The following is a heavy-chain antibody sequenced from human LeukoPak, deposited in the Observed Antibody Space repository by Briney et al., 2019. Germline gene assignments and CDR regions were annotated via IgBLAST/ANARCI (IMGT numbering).Heavy chain of an antibody. V-gene: IGHV1-2*02. J-gene: IGHJ3*02. Sequence: ASVKVSCKASGYTFTGYYIHWVRQAPGQGLEWMGWIYPYSGDTNYAQNFRGRVTMTRDTSISTAYMELISLKSDDTAVYYCARDRNSGSSLDNWGQGTMLTVSS. CDR3: ARDRNSGSSLDN. CDR1: GYTFTGYY. CDR2: IYPYSGDT. D-gene: IGHD6-6*01.